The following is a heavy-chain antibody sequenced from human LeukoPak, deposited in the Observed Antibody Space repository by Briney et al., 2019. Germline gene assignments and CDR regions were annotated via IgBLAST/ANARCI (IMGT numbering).Heavy chain of an antibody. D-gene: IGHD3-22*01. Sequence: PGGSLRLSCAASGFTFSSYSMNWVRQAPGKGLEWVSYISGTGITIYYADSVKGRFTVSRDNAKNSLYLQMNSLRAEDTAVYYCARDSSGYYRGYFDYWGQGTLVTVSS. CDR1: GFTFSSYS. CDR3: ARDSSGYYRGYFDY. CDR2: ISGTGITI. J-gene: IGHJ4*02. V-gene: IGHV3-48*04.